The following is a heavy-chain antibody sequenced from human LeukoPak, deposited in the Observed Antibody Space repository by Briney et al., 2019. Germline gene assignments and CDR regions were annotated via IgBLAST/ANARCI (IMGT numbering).Heavy chain of an antibody. CDR1: GFTFDDYG. CDR3: ARRPPDTAMPYYYYYYMDV. V-gene: IGHV3-20*04. D-gene: IGHD5-18*01. CDR2: INWSGGST. Sequence: GGSLRLSCAASGFTFDDYGMSWVRQAPGKGLEWVSGINWSGGSTGYADSVKGRFTISRDNAKNSLYLQMNSLRAEDTALYYCARRPPDTAMPYYYYYYMDVGGKGTTVTVSS. J-gene: IGHJ6*03.